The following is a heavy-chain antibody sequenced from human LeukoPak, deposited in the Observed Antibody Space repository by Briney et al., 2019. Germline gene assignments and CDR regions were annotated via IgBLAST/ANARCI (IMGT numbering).Heavy chain of an antibody. CDR2: IYYSGST. Sequence: SETLSLTCTVSGGSISSYYWSWIRQPPGKGLEWIGYIYYSGSTNYNPSLKSRVTISVDTSKNQFSLKLSSVTAADTAVYYCARAQGEPHHFDYWGQGTLVTVSS. CDR1: GGSISSYY. J-gene: IGHJ4*02. V-gene: IGHV4-59*01. D-gene: IGHD1-14*01. CDR3: ARAQGEPHHFDY.